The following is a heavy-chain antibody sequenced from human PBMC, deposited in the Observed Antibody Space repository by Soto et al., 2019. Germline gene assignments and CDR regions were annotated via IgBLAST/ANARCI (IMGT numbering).Heavy chain of an antibody. CDR2: IIPIFGTA. V-gene: IGHV1-69*13. CDR1: GGTFSSYA. D-gene: IGHD6-19*01. J-gene: IGHJ4*02. Sequence: SVKVSCKASGGTFSSYAISWVRQAPGQGLEWMGGIIPIFGTANYAQKFQGRVTITADESTSTAYMELSSLRSEDTAVYYCARDTTSSGGRVVFDYWGQGTLVTVSS. CDR3: ARDTTSSGGRVVFDY.